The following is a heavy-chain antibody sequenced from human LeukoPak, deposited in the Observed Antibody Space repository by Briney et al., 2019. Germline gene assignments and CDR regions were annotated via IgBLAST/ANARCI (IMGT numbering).Heavy chain of an antibody. CDR2: IRQDGSEQ. V-gene: IGHV3-7*01. Sequence: AGGSLRLSCVASGFTFSNNWMSWVRQAPGKGLEWVANIRQDGSEQYYGDSVKGRFTISRDNAKNSLYLQMNSLRAEDTAVYFCASYRGSYSLDYWGQGTLVNVSS. J-gene: IGHJ4*02. CDR1: GFTFSNNW. CDR3: ASYRGSYSLDY. D-gene: IGHD3-10*01.